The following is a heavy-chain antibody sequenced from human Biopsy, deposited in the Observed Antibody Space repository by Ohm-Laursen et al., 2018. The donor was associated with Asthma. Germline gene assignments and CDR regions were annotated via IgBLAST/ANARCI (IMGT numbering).Heavy chain of an antibody. J-gene: IGHJ4*02. V-gene: IGHV3-53*01. CDR3: ARGDSSNWSHYYFDY. CDR1: GFAVSRDH. CDR2: IYSGGTS. D-gene: IGHD3-22*01. Sequence: SLRLSCAASGFAVSRDHMFWVHQVPGKGLEWVSVIYSGGTSHTADSVRGRFTISRDYSKNTLYLQMHSLRAEDTAVYYCARGDSSNWSHYYFDYWGQGTLVTVSS.